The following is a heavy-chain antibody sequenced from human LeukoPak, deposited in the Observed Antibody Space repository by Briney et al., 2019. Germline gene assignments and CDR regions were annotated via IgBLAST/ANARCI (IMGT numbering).Heavy chain of an antibody. D-gene: IGHD3-22*01. CDR1: GGSFSGYY. J-gene: IGHJ5*02. CDR2: INQSVST. V-gene: IGHV4-34*01. Sequence: SETLSLTCAVYGGSFSGYYWSWIRQPPGKGLGWIGEINQSVSTNYNPSLKSRLTISVDTSKRQFSLKLTSVTDADTAVYYCARGRNYFDSSGYNFVWFDPWGQGTLVTVSS. CDR3: ARGRNYFDSSGYNFVWFDP.